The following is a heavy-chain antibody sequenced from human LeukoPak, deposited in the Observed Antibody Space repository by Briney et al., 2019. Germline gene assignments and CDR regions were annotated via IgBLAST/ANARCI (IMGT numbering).Heavy chain of an antibody. V-gene: IGHV1-2*02. CDR1: GYTFTGYY. CDR2: INSDSGGT. J-gene: IGHJ4*02. CDR3: ARDVRGIVGMDYFDY. D-gene: IGHD3-22*01. Sequence: ASVKVSCKASGYTFTGYYIDWVRQAPGQGLEWMGWINSDSGGTNYAQKFQGRVTMTRDTSTSTAYMELRSLRSDDTAVYYCARDVRGIVGMDYFDYWGQGTLVTVSS.